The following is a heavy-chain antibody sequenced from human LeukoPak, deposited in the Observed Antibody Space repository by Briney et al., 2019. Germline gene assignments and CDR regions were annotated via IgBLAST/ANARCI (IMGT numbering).Heavy chain of an antibody. CDR1: GFAFSAYW. Sequence: AGSLRLSCAASGFAFSAYWMHWVRRAPGRGLVWVSRINNDGSNIIYADSVKGRFTISRDNAKNTLYLQMNSLRAEDTAVYYCARTDWYHKDYWGQGTPVTVSS. V-gene: IGHV3-74*01. D-gene: IGHD3-9*01. CDR3: ARTDWYHKDY. CDR2: INNDGSNI. J-gene: IGHJ4*02.